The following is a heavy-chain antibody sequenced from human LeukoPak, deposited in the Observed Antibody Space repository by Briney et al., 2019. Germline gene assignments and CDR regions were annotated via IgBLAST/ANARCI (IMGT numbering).Heavy chain of an antibody. CDR3: AREIEAVNNHGLDV. Sequence: PSETLSLTCSLSVGSIRVMNYCWGWNRQPPGKGLVWIGSICYSGNTYYSPSLKSRVTISVDTSTNQFSLRVTSVTAADTAVYYCAREIEAVNNHGLDVWGHGTTVAVSS. V-gene: IGHV4-39*01. CDR2: ICYSGNT. CDR1: VGSIRVMNYC. J-gene: IGHJ6*02. D-gene: IGHD6-13*01.